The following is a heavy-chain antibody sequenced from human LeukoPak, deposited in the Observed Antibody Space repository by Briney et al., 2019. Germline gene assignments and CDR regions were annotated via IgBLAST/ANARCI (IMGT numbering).Heavy chain of an antibody. Sequence: GGSLRLSCTASGFTFGDYAMSWVRQAPGKGLEWVGFIRSKAYGGTTEYAASGKGRFTISREDSNSVAYVQMNSLKTEDTAVYYCTARRGGSRLDYWGQGTLVTVSS. V-gene: IGHV3-49*04. CDR1: GFTFGDYA. CDR2: IRSKAYGGTT. D-gene: IGHD1-26*01. J-gene: IGHJ4*02. CDR3: TARRGGSRLDY.